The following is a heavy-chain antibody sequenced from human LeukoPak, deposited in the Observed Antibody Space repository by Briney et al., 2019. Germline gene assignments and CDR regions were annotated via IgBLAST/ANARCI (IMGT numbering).Heavy chain of an antibody. D-gene: IGHD4-17*01. CDR3: AREHLYGDYDY. V-gene: IGHV4-4*07. J-gene: IGHJ4*02. CDR1: GGYIRSYS. Sequence: SETLSLTCTVSGGYIRSYSWSWIRQPAGKGRQWIGRIYTSGSTNYNPSLKRRVTMSVDTSKNRFSLKLSSVTAADTAVYYCAREHLYGDYDYWGQGTLVTVSS. CDR2: IYTSGST.